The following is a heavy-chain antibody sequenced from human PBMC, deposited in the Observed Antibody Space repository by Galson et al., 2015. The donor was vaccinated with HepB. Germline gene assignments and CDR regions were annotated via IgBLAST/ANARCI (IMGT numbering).Heavy chain of an antibody. J-gene: IGHJ2*01. V-gene: IGHV1-2*06. Sequence: SVKVSCKASGYTFTDYYIHWVRQAPGQGLEWMGRIDPTSGGKVYAQKFQGRVTITMDTSISTAYMELTGLISDDTAVYYCARGPLGQYQAYWYFDLWGRGTLVTVSS. CDR3: ARGPLGQYQAYWYFDL. CDR1: GYTFTDYY. D-gene: IGHD2-2*01. CDR2: IDPTSGGK.